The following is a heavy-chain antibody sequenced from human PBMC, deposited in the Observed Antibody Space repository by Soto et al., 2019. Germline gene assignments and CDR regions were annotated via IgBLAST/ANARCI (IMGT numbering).Heavy chain of an antibody. CDR1: GGTFSSYS. J-gene: IGHJ3*02. CDR3: ARRGSGSYDAFDI. D-gene: IGHD1-26*01. CDR2: IIPIFGTA. Sequence: SSVKVSCKTSGGTFSSYSISWVRQAPGQGLEWMGGIIPIFGTANYAQKFQGRVTITADESTSTAYMELSSLRSEDTAVYYCARRGSGSYDAFDIWGQGTMDNVSS. V-gene: IGHV1-69*13.